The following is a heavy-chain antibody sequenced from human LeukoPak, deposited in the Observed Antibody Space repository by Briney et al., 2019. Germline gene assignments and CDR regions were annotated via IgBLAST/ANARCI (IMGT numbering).Heavy chain of an antibody. D-gene: IGHD1-26*01. V-gene: IGHV3-30*18. Sequence: GGSLRLSCAASAFTFSSYGMHWVRQAPGKGLEWVAVISFDGSHKYYADSVKGRFTISRDNSKNTLFLQMNSLRAEDTAIYYCANLNPVVGAPWGQGTLVTVSS. CDR2: ISFDGSHK. CDR1: AFTFSSYG. J-gene: IGHJ5*02. CDR3: ANLNPVVGAP.